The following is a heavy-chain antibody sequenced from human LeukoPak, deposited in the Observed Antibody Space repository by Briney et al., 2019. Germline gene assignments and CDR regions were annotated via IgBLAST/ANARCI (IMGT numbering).Heavy chain of an antibody. CDR2: INHSGST. Sequence: SETLSLTCAVYGGSFSGYYWSWIRQPPGKGLEWIGEINHSGSTNYNPSLKSRVAISIDTSKNQFSLRLRSVTAADTAVYYCAREVSSSDGYDIWGQGTMVTVSS. CDR1: GGSFSGYY. J-gene: IGHJ3*02. D-gene: IGHD6-13*01. V-gene: IGHV4-34*01. CDR3: AREVSSSDGYDI.